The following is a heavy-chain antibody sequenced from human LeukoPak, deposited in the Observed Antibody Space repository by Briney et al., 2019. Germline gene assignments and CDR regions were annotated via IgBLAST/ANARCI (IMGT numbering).Heavy chain of an antibody. Sequence: PGGSLRLSCAASGFTFSSYTMNWVRQAPGKGLEWVSSISSSSSYIYYADSVKGRFTISRDNAKNSLYLQMNSRRAEDTAVYYCARDPYGAVGDWGQGTLVTVSS. D-gene: IGHD4-17*01. CDR1: GFTFSSYT. CDR3: ARDPYGAVGD. J-gene: IGHJ4*02. V-gene: IGHV3-21*01. CDR2: ISSSSSYI.